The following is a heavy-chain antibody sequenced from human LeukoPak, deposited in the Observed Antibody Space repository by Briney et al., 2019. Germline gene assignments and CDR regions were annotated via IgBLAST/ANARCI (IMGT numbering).Heavy chain of an antibody. Sequence: SETLSLTCTVSGGSISSYYWSWLRQPPGKGLEWIGYIYYSGSTNYNPSLKSRVTISVDTSKNQFSLKLSSVTAADTAVYYCARRLFYYDSSGYPTYYFDYWGQGTLVTVSS. D-gene: IGHD3-22*01. CDR3: ARRLFYYDSSGYPTYYFDY. J-gene: IGHJ4*02. V-gene: IGHV4-59*01. CDR2: IYYSGST. CDR1: GGSISSYY.